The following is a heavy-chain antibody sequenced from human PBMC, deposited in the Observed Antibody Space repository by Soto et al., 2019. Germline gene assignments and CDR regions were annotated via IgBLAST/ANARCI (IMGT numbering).Heavy chain of an antibody. V-gene: IGHV1-69*13. Sequence: GASVKVSCKASGGTFSSYAISWVRQAPGQGLEWMGGVIPIFGTANYAQKFQGRVTITADESTSTAYMELSSLRSEDTAVYYCARDWSGIVGATTYYYGMDVWGQGTTVTVSS. CDR2: VIPIFGTA. CDR3: ARDWSGIVGATTYYYGMDV. CDR1: GGTFSSYA. J-gene: IGHJ6*02. D-gene: IGHD1-26*01.